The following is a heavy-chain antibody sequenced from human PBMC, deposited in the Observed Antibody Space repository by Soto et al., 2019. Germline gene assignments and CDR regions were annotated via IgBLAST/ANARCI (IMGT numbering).Heavy chain of an antibody. CDR3: ARETGLGVAAAGSFDS. CDR1: GFTFSNYP. J-gene: IGHJ4*02. Sequence: QVQLVESGGGVVQPGKSLRLSCAASGFTFSNYPMNWVRQAPGKGLEWVSVISYDGTRKYYADSVKGRFTISRDNSKNTLYLQLNRLRPEDTAVYCCARETGLGVAAAGSFDSWGQGARVTVSS. D-gene: IGHD6-13*01. CDR2: ISYDGTRK. V-gene: IGHV3-30*04.